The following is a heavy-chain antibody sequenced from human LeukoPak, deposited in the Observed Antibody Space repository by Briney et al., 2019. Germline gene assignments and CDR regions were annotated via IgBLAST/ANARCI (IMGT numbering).Heavy chain of an antibody. CDR3: ARIAAAGTVHWFDP. CDR1: GYTFTGYY. V-gene: IGHV1-2*02. CDR2: INPNSGGT. Sequence: GASVKVSCKASGYTFTGYYMHWVRQAPGQGLEWMGWINPNSGGTNYAQKFQGRVTMTRDTSISTAYMKLSRLRSDDTAVYYCARIAAAGTVHWFDPWGQGTLVTVSS. J-gene: IGHJ5*02. D-gene: IGHD6-13*01.